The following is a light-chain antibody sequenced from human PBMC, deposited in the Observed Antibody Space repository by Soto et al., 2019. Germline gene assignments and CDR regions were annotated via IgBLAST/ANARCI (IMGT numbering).Light chain of an antibody. CDR3: QQYGNSPIT. CDR2: GTS. CDR1: QSVSSN. V-gene: IGKV3-20*01. Sequence: EIVMTQSPATLSVSPGERATLSCRASQSVSSNLAWYQHKPGQTPRLLIYGTSSRATGIPDRFSGSGSGTDFTLTISRLEPEDFAVYYCQQYGNSPITFGQGTRLEIK. J-gene: IGKJ5*01.